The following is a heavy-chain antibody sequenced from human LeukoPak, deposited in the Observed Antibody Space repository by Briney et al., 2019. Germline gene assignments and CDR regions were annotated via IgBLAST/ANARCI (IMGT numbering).Heavy chain of an antibody. CDR2: ISHDGSNK. D-gene: IGHD7-27*01. Sequence: GRSLRLSCAASGFTLSNSAMHWVRQAPGKGLEWAAVISHDGSNKYYADSAEGRFTISRDDSKNTLYLQMNSLRAEDTAVYYCANHELGDSRDYWGQGTLVTVSS. V-gene: IGHV3-30*18. J-gene: IGHJ4*02. CDR3: ANHELGDSRDY. CDR1: GFTLSNSA.